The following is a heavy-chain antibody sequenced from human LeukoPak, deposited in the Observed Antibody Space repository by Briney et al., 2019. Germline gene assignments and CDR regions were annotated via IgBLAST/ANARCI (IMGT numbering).Heavy chain of an antibody. CDR2: ISSSSSTI. D-gene: IGHD5-12*01. CDR3: ARPTGCSGYDYHY. V-gene: IGHV3-48*01. J-gene: IGHJ4*02. CDR1: GFTFSSYS. Sequence: GGSLRLSCAASGFTFSSYSMNWVRQAPGKGLEWVSYISSSSSTIYYADSVKGRFTISRDNAKNSLYLQMNSLRAEDTAVYYCARPTGCSGYDYHYWGQGTLVTVSS.